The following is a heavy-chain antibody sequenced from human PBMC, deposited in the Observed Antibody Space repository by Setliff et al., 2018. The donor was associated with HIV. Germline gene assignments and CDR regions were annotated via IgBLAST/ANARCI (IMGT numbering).Heavy chain of an antibody. V-gene: IGHV4-61*09. CDR2: VSSRGNT. Sequence: SSETLSPTCDLSGDSFPTTSHTWAWLRQPAGRGLEWSGHVSSRGNTDYNPSLASRVSILMSTSEIQFSLTLNTVTAVDTAKYYCARGRLMGYSVLFFDVWGQGILVTVSS. D-gene: IGHD2-21*01. J-gene: IGHJ4*02. CDR3: ARGRLMGYSVLFFDV. CDR1: GDSFPTTSHT.